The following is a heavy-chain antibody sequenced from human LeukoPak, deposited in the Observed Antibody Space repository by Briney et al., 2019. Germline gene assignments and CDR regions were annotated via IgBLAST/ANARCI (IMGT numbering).Heavy chain of an antibody. Sequence: PSETLSLTCTVSGYSISSGYYWGWIRQPPGKGLEWIGSIYHSGSTYYNPSLKSRVTISVDTSKNQFSLKLSSVTAADTAVYYCARDSGYDFWSGYYTGDPPYFDYWGQGTLVTVSS. V-gene: IGHV4-38-2*02. CDR2: IYHSGST. CDR3: ARDSGYDFWSGYYTGDPPYFDY. D-gene: IGHD3-3*01. J-gene: IGHJ4*02. CDR1: GYSISSGYY.